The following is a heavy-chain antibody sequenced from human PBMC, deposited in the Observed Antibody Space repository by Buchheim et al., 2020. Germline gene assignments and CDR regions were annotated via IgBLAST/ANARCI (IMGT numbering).Heavy chain of an antibody. J-gene: IGHJ6*02. Sequence: QVQLVESGGGVVQPGRSLRLSCAASGFTFSSYAMHWVRQAPGKGLEWVAVISYDGSNKYYADSVKGRFTISRDNSKNTLYLQMNSLRAEDTAVYYCARASGSYLPRYGMDVWGQGTT. CDR2: ISYDGSNK. CDR3: ARASGSYLPRYGMDV. V-gene: IGHV3-30-3*01. D-gene: IGHD1-26*01. CDR1: GFTFSSYA.